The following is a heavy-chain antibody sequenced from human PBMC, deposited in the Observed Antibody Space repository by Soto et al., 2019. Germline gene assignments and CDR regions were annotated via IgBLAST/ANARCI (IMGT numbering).Heavy chain of an antibody. V-gene: IGHV1-18*01. Sequence: QVQLVQSGAEVKKPGASVKVSCKASGYTFTSYAISWVRQAPGQGLEWMGWISAYNGNTNYAQKLQGRVTMTTATSTSTAYMELRRLRSDDTAVYYCARDAAACLKDYWGQGTLVTVSS. D-gene: IGHD6-13*01. CDR2: ISAYNGNT. CDR3: ARDAAACLKDY. CDR1: GYTFTSYA. J-gene: IGHJ4*02.